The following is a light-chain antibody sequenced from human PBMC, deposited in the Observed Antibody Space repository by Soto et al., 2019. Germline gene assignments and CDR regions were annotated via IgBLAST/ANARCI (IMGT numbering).Light chain of an antibody. V-gene: IGLV4-69*01. CDR2: LNSDGSH. CDR1: SGHSSYA. Sequence: QSVLTQSPSASASLGASVKLTCTRSSGHSSYAIAWHPQQPEKGHRYLMKLNSDGSHSKGDGIPDRFSGSSSGAERYPTISSLQSEDEADYYCQTWGTGTWVFGGGTKLTVL. CDR3: QTWGTGTWV. J-gene: IGLJ3*02.